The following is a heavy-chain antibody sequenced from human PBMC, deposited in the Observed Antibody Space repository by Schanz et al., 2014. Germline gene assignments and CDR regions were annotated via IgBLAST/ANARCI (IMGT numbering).Heavy chain of an antibody. V-gene: IGHV4-31*03. D-gene: IGHD6-19*01. CDR3: ARGHHPHGITVAARGFDP. Sequence: QVQLQESGPGLVKPSQTLSLTCTVSGGSVSSGGDYWSWIRQHPGKGLEWIGFISYSGSTNYNPSLKRRVPISVDKPKKQFSLKLTSMTAADTAVYYCARGHHPHGITVAARGFDPWGQGTLVTVSS. J-gene: IGHJ5*02. CDR1: GGSVSSGGDY. CDR2: ISYSGST.